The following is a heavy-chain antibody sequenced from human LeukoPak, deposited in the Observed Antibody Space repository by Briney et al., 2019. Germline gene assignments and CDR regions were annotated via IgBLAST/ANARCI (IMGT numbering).Heavy chain of an antibody. Sequence: ASVKVSCKASGYTFTSYAMNWVRQAPGQGREWMGWINTNTGNPTYGQGFTGRFVFSLDTSVSTAYLQISSLKAEDTAVYYCARELCVRGSGSYCPFDYWGQGTLVTVSS. D-gene: IGHD3-10*01. V-gene: IGHV7-4-1*02. CDR2: INTNTGNP. J-gene: IGHJ4*02. CDR1: GYTFTSYA. CDR3: ARELCVRGSGSYCPFDY.